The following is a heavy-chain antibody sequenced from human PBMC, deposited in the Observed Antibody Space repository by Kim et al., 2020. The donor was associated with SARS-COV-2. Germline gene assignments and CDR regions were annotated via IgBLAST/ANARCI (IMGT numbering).Heavy chain of an antibody. V-gene: IGHV5-51*01. D-gene: IGHD3-9*01. Sequence: RYSPPFQGQVTISADKSISTAYLQWSSLKASDTAMYYCARVDISPYYFDYWGQGTLVTVSS. J-gene: IGHJ4*02. CDR3: ARVDISPYYFDY.